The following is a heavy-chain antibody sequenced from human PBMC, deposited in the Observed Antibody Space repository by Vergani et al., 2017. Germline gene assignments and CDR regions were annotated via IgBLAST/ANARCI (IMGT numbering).Heavy chain of an antibody. CDR2: IIPIFGTA. V-gene: IGHV1-69*01. CDR1: GVTFSSYA. D-gene: IGHD6-25*01. J-gene: IGHJ6*03. CDR3: ASIPRGSAGSYCYYNDV. Sequence: QVQLVQSGAEVKKPGSSVKVSCKASGVTFSSYAISWVRQAPGQGLEWMGGIIPIFGTANYAQTFQGRVTITADESTSTVYMELSSLRSEDTAVYYCASIPRGSAGSYCYYNDVWDGGITITVSS.